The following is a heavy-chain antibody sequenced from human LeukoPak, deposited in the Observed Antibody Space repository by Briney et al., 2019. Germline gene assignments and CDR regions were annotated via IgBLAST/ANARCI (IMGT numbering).Heavy chain of an antibody. CDR1: GFTFSNYG. D-gene: IGHD4-17*01. Sequence: PGRSLRLSCAASGFTFSNYGMHWVRQAPGKGLEWVAVISYDGSKKYYADSVKGRFTISRDNAKNSLYLQMNSLRDEDTAVYYCARGYDYGDPRTDYYGMDVWGQGTTVTVSS. V-gene: IGHV3-30*03. CDR3: ARGYDYGDPRTDYYGMDV. J-gene: IGHJ6*02. CDR2: ISYDGSKK.